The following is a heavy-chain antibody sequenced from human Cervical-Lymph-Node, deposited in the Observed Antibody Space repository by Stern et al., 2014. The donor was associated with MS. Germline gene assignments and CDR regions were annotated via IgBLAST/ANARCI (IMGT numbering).Heavy chain of an antibody. J-gene: IGHJ5*02. CDR1: GFTFSSRW. CDR2: INQDGSTK. V-gene: IGHV3-7*01. CDR3: GTDAHRNSLDN. Sequence: VQSGGSLRLSCVASGFTFSSRWIICIRQAPGKGLEWLTNINQDGSTKNYLDSVKGRFTISRDNAESALYLQLNSLRAEDTAVYYCGTDAHRNSLDNWGQGTLVTVSS.